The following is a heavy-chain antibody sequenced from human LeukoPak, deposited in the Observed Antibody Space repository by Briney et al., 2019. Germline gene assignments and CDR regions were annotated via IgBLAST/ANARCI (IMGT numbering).Heavy chain of an antibody. CDR2: ISSSSNSI. D-gene: IGHD2-2*02. V-gene: IGHV3-48*01. CDR1: GFTFSSYS. Sequence: GGSLRLSCAASGFTFSSYSMNWVRQGPGKGLEWVSYISSSSNSIYYADSVKGRFTISRDNAKYSPYLQMNSLRAEDTAVYYCASLGCSNSTCYNSWGQGTLVTVSS. J-gene: IGHJ4*02. CDR3: ASLGCSNSTCYNS.